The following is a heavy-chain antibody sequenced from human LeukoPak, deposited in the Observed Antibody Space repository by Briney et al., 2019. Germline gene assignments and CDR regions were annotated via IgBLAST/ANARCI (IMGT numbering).Heavy chain of an antibody. CDR1: GFTFDDYA. J-gene: IGHJ5*02. V-gene: IGHV3-23*01. CDR3: AKDPGGYGISWFDP. D-gene: IGHD4-17*01. Sequence: GGSLRLSCAASGFTFDDYAMHWVRQAPGKGLEWVSAISGSGGSTYYADSVKGRFTISRDNSKNTLYLQMNSLRAEDTAVYYCAKDPGGYGISWFDPWGQGTLVTVSS. CDR2: ISGSGGST.